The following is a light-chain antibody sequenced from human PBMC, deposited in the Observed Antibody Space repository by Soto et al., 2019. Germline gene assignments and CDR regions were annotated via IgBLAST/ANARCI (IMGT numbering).Light chain of an antibody. CDR2: AAS. CDR3: QLYSSSLWT. J-gene: IGKJ1*01. CDR1: QSVSSSC. Sequence: EIVLTQSPGTLSLSPEERATLSCRASQSVSSSCLAWYQQKPGQAPRLLIYAASSRATGIPDRFSGSGSGTDSTLTISRLEPEDFAVYYCQLYSSSLWTFGQGTKVEIK. V-gene: IGKV3-20*01.